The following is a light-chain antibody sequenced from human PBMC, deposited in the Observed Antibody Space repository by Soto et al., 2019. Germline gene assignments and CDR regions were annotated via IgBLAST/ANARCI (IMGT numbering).Light chain of an antibody. CDR2: GAS. CDR1: QSVSSN. V-gene: IGKV3-15*01. Sequence: EIVMTQSPATLSVSPGERATLSCRASQSVSSNLAWYQQKPGQAPRLLIYGASTRATGIPARFSGSGSGTEFTLTISSLQSEDFAVYYCQQYGSSPGVTFGGGTKVEIK. CDR3: QQYGSSPGVT. J-gene: IGKJ4*01.